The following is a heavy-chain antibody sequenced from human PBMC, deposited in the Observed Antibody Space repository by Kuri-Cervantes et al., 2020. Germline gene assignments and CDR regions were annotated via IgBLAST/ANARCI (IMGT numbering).Heavy chain of an antibody. V-gene: IGHV3-30*03. CDR3: ARDGELLSRAFDI. CDR1: GFTFSTCR. CDR2: ISYDGSNK. Sequence: GESLKISCLASGFTFSTCRVNWVRQAPGKGLEWVAVISYDGSNKYYADSVKGRFTISRDNSKNTLYLQMNSLRAEDTAAYYCARDGELLSRAFDIWGQGTMVTVSS. D-gene: IGHD1-26*01. J-gene: IGHJ3*02.